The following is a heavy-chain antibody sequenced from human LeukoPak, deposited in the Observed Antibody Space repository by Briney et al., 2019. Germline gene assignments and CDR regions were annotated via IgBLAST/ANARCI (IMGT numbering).Heavy chain of an antibody. V-gene: IGHV1-2*02. CDR1: GYTFTGYY. Sequence: GASVKVSCKASGYTFTGYYMHWVRQAPGQGLEWMGWINPNSGGTNYAQRFQGRVTMTRDTSISTAYMELSRLRSDDTAVYYCAPTHSDYDYYLDYWGQGTLVTVSS. CDR3: APTHSDYDYYLDY. CDR2: INPNSGGT. J-gene: IGHJ4*02. D-gene: IGHD5-12*01.